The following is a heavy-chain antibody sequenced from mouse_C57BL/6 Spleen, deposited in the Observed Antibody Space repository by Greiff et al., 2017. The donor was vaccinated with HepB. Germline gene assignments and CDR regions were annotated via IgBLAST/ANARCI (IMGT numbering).Heavy chain of an antibody. J-gene: IGHJ1*03. CDR2: ISSGSSTI. V-gene: IGHV5-17*01. CDR1: GFTFSDYG. CDR3: ARPPYEYDWYFDV. D-gene: IGHD2-4*01. Sequence: EVMLVESGGGLVKPGGSLKLSCAASGFTFSDYGMHWVRQAPEKGLEWVAYISSGSSTIYYADTVKGRFTISRDNAKNTLFLQMTSLRSEDTAMYYCARPPYEYDWYFDVWGTGTTVTVSS.